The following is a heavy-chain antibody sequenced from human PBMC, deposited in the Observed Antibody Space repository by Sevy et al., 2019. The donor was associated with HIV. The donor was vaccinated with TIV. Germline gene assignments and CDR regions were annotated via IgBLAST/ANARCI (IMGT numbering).Heavy chain of an antibody. D-gene: IGHD3-10*01. CDR1: GGTFSSYA. Sequence: WASVKVSCKASGGTFSSYAISWVRQAPGQGLEWMGGIIPIFGTANYAEKFQGRVTITADESTSTAYMELSSLRSEDTAVYYCARRYGSGSKPYGMDVWGQGTTVTVSS. CDR3: ARRYGSGSKPYGMDV. V-gene: IGHV1-69*13. J-gene: IGHJ6*02. CDR2: IIPIFGTA.